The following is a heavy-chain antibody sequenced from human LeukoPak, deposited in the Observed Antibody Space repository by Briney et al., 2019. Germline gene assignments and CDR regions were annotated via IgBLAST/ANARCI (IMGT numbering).Heavy chain of an antibody. CDR3: ARAEFATPYYYYYMDV. CDR1: GGSISSSTYY. J-gene: IGHJ6*03. CDR2: VYYSGST. V-gene: IGHV4-39*07. Sequence: PSETLSLTCTVSGGSISSSTYYWVWIRRPPGKGLEWIGSVYYSGSTSSNPSLKSRVTISVDTSKNQFSLKLNSVTAADTAVYYCARAEFATPYYYYYMDVWGKGTTVTVSS. D-gene: IGHD2-15*01.